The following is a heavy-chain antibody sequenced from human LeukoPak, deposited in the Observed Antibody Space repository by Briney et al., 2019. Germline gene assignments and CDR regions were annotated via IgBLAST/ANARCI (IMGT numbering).Heavy chain of an antibody. Sequence: GGSLRLSCAASGFTFSSYGMHWVRQAPGKGLEWVAVISYDGGNKYYADSVKGRFTISRDNSKNTLYLQMNSLRAEDTAVYYCAKGPQRWLQLLDAFDIWGQGTMVTVSS. J-gene: IGHJ3*02. CDR1: GFTFSSYG. D-gene: IGHD5-24*01. CDR3: AKGPQRWLQLLDAFDI. CDR2: ISYDGGNK. V-gene: IGHV3-30*18.